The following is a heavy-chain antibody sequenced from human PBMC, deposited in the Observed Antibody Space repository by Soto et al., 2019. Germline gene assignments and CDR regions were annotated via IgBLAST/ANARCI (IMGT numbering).Heavy chain of an antibody. CDR3: AGNFDNSGSYYTFDY. J-gene: IGHJ4*02. CDR1: GYTFTSYA. V-gene: IGHV1-3*01. D-gene: IGHD3-22*01. Sequence: ASVKVSCKASGYTFTSYAMHWVRQAPGQRLEWMGWINAGNGNTKYSQKLQGRVTITRDTSASTAYMELSSLRSEDTAVYYCAGNFDNSGSYYTFDYWGQGTLVTVS. CDR2: INAGNGNT.